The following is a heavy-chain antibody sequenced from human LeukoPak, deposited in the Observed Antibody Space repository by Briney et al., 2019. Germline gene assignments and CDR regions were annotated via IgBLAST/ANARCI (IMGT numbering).Heavy chain of an antibody. Sequence: ASVKVSCKASGYTFTSYDINWVRQATGQGLEWMGCMNPNSGDTGYAQKFQGRVTMTRNTSISTAYMELSSLRSEDTAVYYCARERIAAAGMGFDPWGQGTLVTVSS. D-gene: IGHD6-13*01. J-gene: IGHJ5*02. V-gene: IGHV1-8*02. CDR3: ARERIAAAGMGFDP. CDR1: GYTFTSYD. CDR2: MNPNSGDT.